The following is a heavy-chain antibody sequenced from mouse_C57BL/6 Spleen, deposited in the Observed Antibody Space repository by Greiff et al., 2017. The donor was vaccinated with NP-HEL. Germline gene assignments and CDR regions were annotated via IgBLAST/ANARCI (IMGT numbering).Heavy chain of an antibody. CDR2: INPSTGGT. CDR1: GYSFTGNY. CDR3: ASGIYGSDELDY. Sequence: EVQLQQSVPELVKPGASVKISCTASGYSFTGNYMNWVKQSPEKSLEWIGEINPSTGGTTYNQKFKAKATLTVDKSSSTAYMQLKSLTSEDAAVYYCASGIYGSDELDYWGQGTPVTVSA. V-gene: IGHV1-42*01. D-gene: IGHD1-1*01. J-gene: IGHJ4*01.